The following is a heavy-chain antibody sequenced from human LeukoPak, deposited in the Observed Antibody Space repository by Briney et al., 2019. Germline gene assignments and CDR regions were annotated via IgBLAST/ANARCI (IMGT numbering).Heavy chain of an antibody. J-gene: IGHJ4*02. CDR1: GFSFSSYG. CDR3: ARRSGIAVAGAFDY. V-gene: IGHV3-30*02. CDR2: IRYDGNEK. D-gene: IGHD6-19*01. Sequence: GGSLRLSCAASGFSFSSYGMHWVRQASGKGLELVAFIRYDGNEKYYADSVKGRFTISRDNSKNTLYLQMNSLRAEDTAVYYCARRSGIAVAGAFDYWGQGTLVTVSS.